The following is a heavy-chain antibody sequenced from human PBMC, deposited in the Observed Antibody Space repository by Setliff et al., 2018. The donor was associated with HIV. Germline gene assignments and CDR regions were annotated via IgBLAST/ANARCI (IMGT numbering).Heavy chain of an antibody. CDR1: GGSISSGSHY. Sequence: SETLSLTCTVSGGSISSGSHYWSWIRQPAGKGLEWIGHIYTGGNANYNPSLQSRVTISVDTSKNQFSLMLGSMTAADTAVYYCARERLSRLGFDHWGQGTLVTVSS. J-gene: IGHJ4*02. V-gene: IGHV4-61*09. CDR2: IYTGGNA. CDR3: ARERLSRLGFDH. D-gene: IGHD1-1*01.